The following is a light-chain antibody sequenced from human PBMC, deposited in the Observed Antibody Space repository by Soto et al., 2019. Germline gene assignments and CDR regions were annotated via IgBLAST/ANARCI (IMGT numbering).Light chain of an antibody. V-gene: IGLV2-14*03. CDR2: DVS. CDR3: FSYTRSSTWV. CDR1: SSDVGSYNY. Sequence: QSALTQRASVSGSPGQSITISCTGTSSDVGSYNYVSWYQQHPGKAPKLMIYDVSNRPSGVSNRFSGSKSGNTASLTISGLQAEDEADYYCFSYTRSSTWVFGGGTKVTVL. J-gene: IGLJ3*02.